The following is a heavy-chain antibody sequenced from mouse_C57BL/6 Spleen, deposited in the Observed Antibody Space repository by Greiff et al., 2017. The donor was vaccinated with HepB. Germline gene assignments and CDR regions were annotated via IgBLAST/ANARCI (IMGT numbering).Heavy chain of an antibody. CDR1: GFNIKDYY. Sequence: VQLQQSGAELVRPGASVKLSCTASGFNIKDYYMHWVKQRPEQGLEWIGRIDPEDGDTEYDPKFQGKATMTADTSSNTAYLQLSSLTSEDTAVYYCTTGGYYPPFAYWGQGTLVTVSA. CDR2: IDPEDGDT. CDR3: TTGGYYPPFAY. J-gene: IGHJ3*01. V-gene: IGHV14-1*01. D-gene: IGHD1-1*02.